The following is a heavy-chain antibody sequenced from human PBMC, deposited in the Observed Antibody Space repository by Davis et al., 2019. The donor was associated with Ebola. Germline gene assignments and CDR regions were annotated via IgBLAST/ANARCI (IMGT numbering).Heavy chain of an antibody. J-gene: IGHJ6*02. CDR3: AREGDIVVVPAAVDYYGMDV. D-gene: IGHD2-2*01. CDR2: ISGSGGST. CDR1: GFTFSNYA. V-gene: IGHV3-23*01. Sequence: GESLKISCAASGFTFSNYAMSWVRQAPGKGLEWVSGISGSGGSTYYADSVKGRFTISRDNSKNTLYVQMNSLRAEDTAVYYCAREGDIVVVPAAVDYYGMDVWGQGTTVTVSS.